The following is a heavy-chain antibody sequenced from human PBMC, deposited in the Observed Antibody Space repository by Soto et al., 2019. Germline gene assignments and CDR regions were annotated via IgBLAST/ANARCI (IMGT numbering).Heavy chain of an antibody. J-gene: IGHJ5*02. CDR2: IYSSGST. CDR3: ARGQRFSDWFDP. Sequence: SETLSLTCTVSGGAINSCYWTWIRQPAGKGLEWIGRIYSSGSTKYNPSLQSRVTMSLDTSKNQFYLRLTSVTAADTAVYYCARGQRFSDWFDPWGQGTWGTVSS. V-gene: IGHV4-4*07. D-gene: IGHD3-3*01. CDR1: GGAINSCY.